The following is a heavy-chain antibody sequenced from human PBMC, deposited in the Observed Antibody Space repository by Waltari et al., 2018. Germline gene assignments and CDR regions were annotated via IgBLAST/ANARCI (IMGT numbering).Heavy chain of an antibody. J-gene: IGHJ4*02. Sequence: QVQLQESGPGLVKPSETLSLTCAVSGYSISSGYSWGWLRQPPGKGLEWIGSIYHSGSTYYNPSLKSRVTISVDTSKNQFSLKLSSVTAADTAVYYCARLGDSSGYPRYYFDYWGQGTLVTVSS. CDR3: ARLGDSSGYPRYYFDY. V-gene: IGHV4-38-2*01. CDR1: GYSISSGYS. D-gene: IGHD3-22*01. CDR2: IYHSGST.